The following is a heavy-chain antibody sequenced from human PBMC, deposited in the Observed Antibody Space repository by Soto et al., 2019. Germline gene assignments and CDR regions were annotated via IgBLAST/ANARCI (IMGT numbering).Heavy chain of an antibody. CDR1: GFTFSDFG. CDR2: ISYDGILK. J-gene: IGHJ6*02. D-gene: IGHD3-10*01. Sequence: GSLRLSCAASGFTFSDFGMHWVRQAPGKGLEWVAIISYDGILKYYADSVKGRFTISRDTSKGAVYLQMNSLTPEDTAGYYCAKDFKVSGGHYGSLNYYYGMDVWGQGTTVTVSS. CDR3: AKDFKVSGGHYGSLNYYYGMDV. V-gene: IGHV3-30*18.